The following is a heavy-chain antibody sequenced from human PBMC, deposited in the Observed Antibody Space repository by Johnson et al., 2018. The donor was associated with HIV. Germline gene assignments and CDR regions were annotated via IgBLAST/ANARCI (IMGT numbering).Heavy chain of an antibody. Sequence: QMLLVESGGGVVQPGRSLRLSCAASGFTFSSYGMHWVRQAPGKGLEWVAVISYDGSSKYYADSVKGRFTISRDNSKNTLYLQMNSLRAEDTAVYYCAKDHPQMATIVGAFDIWGQGTMVTVSS. CDR2: ISYDGSSK. D-gene: IGHD5-24*01. CDR3: AKDHPQMATIVGAFDI. V-gene: IGHV3-30*18. CDR1: GFTFSSYG. J-gene: IGHJ3*02.